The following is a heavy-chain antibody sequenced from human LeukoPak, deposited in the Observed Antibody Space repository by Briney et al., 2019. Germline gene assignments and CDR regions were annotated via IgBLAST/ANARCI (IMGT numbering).Heavy chain of an antibody. V-gene: IGHV4-30-4*01. J-gene: IGHJ6*02. D-gene: IGHD2-15*01. CDR3: ARVLQVVAYGDYGMDV. CDR2: IYYSGST. Sequence: PSQTLSLTCTVSGGSISSGDYYWSWIRQPPGKGLEWIGYIYYSGSTYYNPSLKSRVTISVDTSKNQFSLKLSSVTAADTAVYYCARVLQVVAYGDYGMDVWGQGTTVTVSS. CDR1: GGSISSGDYY.